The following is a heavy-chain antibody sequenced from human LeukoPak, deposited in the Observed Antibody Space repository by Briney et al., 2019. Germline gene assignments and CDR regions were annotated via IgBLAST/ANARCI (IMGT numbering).Heavy chain of an antibody. V-gene: IGHV3-33*01. D-gene: IGHD3-16*01. J-gene: IGHJ4*02. CDR1: GFTFSSYG. CDR2: IWYDGSNK. CDR3: AGQMGAFDY. Sequence: PGGSLRLSCAASGFTFSSYGMHWARQAPGKGLEWVAVIWYDGSNKYYADSVKGRFTISRDNSKNTLYLQMNSLRAEDTAVYYCAGQMGAFDYWGQGTLVTVSS.